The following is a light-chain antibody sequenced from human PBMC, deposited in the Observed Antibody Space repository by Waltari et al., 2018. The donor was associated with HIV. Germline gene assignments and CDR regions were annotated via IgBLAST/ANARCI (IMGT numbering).Light chain of an antibody. Sequence: SYELTQAPSLSVSPGQTASTTCSGDKLADTFASWYQQKPGQSPLLVIYQDNSRSSGIPERFSGSHSGNAATLTISGTQAMDEADYFCQAWNSRTAWVIFGGGTKLTVV. J-gene: IGLJ2*01. CDR3: QAWNSRTAWVI. V-gene: IGLV3-1*01. CDR1: KLADTF. CDR2: QDN.